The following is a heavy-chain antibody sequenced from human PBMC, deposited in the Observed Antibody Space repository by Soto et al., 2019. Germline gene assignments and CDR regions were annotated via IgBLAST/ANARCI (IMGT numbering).Heavy chain of an antibody. CDR1: GFSFSSFA. CDR2: SSGSADST. D-gene: IGHD2-8*01. J-gene: IGHJ6*02. CDR3: AKTRGAMIYAISVYGMDV. V-gene: IGHV3-23*01. Sequence: EVQLLESGGGFIHPGGSLRLSCAASGFSFSSFAINWVRQAPGKGLEWVSISSGSADSTFYADSVKGRFTSSRDNSKSTLYLQINSLRAEDTAVYYCAKTRGAMIYAISVYGMDVWGQGTTVTVSS.